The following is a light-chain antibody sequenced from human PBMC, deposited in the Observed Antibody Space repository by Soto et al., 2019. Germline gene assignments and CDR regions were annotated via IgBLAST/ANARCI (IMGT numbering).Light chain of an antibody. CDR2: EVT. J-gene: IGLJ1*01. Sequence: QSALTQPPSASGSPGQSVTISCTGTSSDVGAYNYVSWYQQHPGKAPKLMIYEVTKRPSGVPDRFSGSKSGNTASLIVSGLLPEDEADYYCASYAGGNKVFGTGTKVTVL. V-gene: IGLV2-8*01. CDR1: SSDVGAYNY. CDR3: ASYAGGNKV.